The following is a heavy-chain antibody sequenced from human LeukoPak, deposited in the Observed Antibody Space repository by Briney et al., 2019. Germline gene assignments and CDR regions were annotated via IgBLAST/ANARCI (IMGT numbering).Heavy chain of an antibody. CDR1: GGSISSGGYY. Sequence: TSETLSLTCTVSGGSISSGGYYWSWIRQHPGKGLEWIGYIYYSGSTYYNPSLKSRVTISVDTSKNQFSLKLSSVTAADTAVYYCAMGELMVYAIPDYWGQGTLVTVSS. V-gene: IGHV4-31*03. D-gene: IGHD2-8*01. CDR2: IYYSGST. J-gene: IGHJ4*02. CDR3: AMGELMVYAIPDY.